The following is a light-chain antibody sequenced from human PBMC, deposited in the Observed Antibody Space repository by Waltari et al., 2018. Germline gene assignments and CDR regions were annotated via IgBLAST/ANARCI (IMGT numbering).Light chain of an antibody. V-gene: IGKV3-11*01. CDR2: DAA. CDR1: QNVGNS. CDR3: QQRSNWHT. J-gene: IGKJ2*01. Sequence: ENVLTQSPAPLSLSPGEAATLPCRASQNVGNSLAWYQHKPGQAPRLLIYDAANRASGIPARFSGSGSGTDFTLTISSLEPDDFAVYYCQQRSNWHTFGQGTRLEIK.